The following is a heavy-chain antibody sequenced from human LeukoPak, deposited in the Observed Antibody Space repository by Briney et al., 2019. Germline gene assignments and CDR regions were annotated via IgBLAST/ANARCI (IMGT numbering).Heavy chain of an antibody. Sequence: ASVKVSCKASGYTFTSYYMHWVRQAPGQGLEWMGWMSPNSGNTGYAQKFQGRVTMTRDTSTGTAYLELSSLRSEDSAVYYCVRTPPNWGADFWGQGTLVTVSS. CDR2: MSPNSGNT. J-gene: IGHJ4*02. D-gene: IGHD7-27*01. CDR1: GYTFTSYY. CDR3: VRTPPNWGADF. V-gene: IGHV1-8*02.